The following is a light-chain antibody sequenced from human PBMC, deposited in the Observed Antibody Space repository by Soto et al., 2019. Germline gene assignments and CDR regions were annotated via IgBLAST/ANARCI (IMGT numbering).Light chain of an antibody. J-gene: IGLJ2*01. CDR2: GSN. V-gene: IGLV1-44*01. Sequence: QSVLTQPPSASGTPGQRVSISCSGSSSNIGSNSVTWYQQCLGKAPKLLIDGSNQRPSGVPDRFSGSKSGTSASLAISGLQSEDESDYYCAAWDDTLNGPVFGGGTQLTVL. CDR1: SSNIGSNS. CDR3: AAWDDTLNGPV.